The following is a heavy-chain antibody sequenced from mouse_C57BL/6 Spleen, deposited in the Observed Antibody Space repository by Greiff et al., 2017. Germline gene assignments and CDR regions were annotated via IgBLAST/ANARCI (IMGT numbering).Heavy chain of an antibody. CDR2: IYPRSGNT. CDR1: GYTFTSYG. Sequence: VQLQQSGAELARPGASVKLSCKASGYTFTSYGISWVKQRPGQGLEWIGEIYPRSGNTYYNEKFKGKATLTADKSSSTAYMELRSLTSEDSAVYFCAREGITTDWYFDVWGTGTTVTVSS. J-gene: IGHJ1*03. CDR3: AREGITTDWYFDV. V-gene: IGHV1-81*01. D-gene: IGHD1-1*01.